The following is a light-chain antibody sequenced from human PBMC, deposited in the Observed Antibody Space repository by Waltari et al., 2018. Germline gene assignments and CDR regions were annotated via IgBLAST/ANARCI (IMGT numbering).Light chain of an antibody. V-gene: IGKV3-15*01. CDR1: QTVSSN. CDR3: QQYNRWPPIT. CDR2: DAS. J-gene: IGKJ5*01. Sequence: EVVITQSPATLSVFPGESATLSCRASQTVSSNLAWYQQRPGQAPRLLIFDASTRAPSVPARFSGSGSGTEFTLTIRSLQSEDSAVYYCQQYNRWPPITFGQGTRLEIK.